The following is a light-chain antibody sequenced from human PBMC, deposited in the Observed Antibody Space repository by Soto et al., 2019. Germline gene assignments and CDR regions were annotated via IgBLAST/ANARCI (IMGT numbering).Light chain of an antibody. CDR3: QSYDSSLREV. J-gene: IGLJ2*01. Sequence: QSLLTQPPSVSGAPGQRVTISCTGRSSNIGAGYDVHWYQQLPGTAPKLLIYGNSNRPSGVPDRFSGSKSGTSASLAITGLQAEDEADYYCQSYDSSLREVFGGGTKLTVL. V-gene: IGLV1-40*01. CDR2: GNS. CDR1: SSNIGAGYD.